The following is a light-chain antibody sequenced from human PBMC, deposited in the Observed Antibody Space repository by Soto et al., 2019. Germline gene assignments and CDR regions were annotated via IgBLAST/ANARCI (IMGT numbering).Light chain of an antibody. J-gene: IGKJ4*01. CDR2: GAS. CDR3: QQYDNWPLT. CDR1: QSVSSN. Sequence: EIVMTQSPATLSVSPGERATLSCRASQSVSSNLGWYQQKPGQSPRLLIYGASTRATGIPVRFSGSGSGTEFTLTISSLQSEEFAIYYCQQYDNWPLTFGGGTKVEVK. V-gene: IGKV3D-15*01.